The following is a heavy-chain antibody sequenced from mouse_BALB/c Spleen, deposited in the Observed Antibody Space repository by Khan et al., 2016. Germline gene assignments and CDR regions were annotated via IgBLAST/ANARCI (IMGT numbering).Heavy chain of an antibody. V-gene: IGHV10S3*01. D-gene: IGHD4-1*01. CDR2: IRSKSNNYAT. CDR3: VRELGFAY. Sequence: EVQLVETGGGLVQPKGSLKLSCAASGFTFNTNAMNWVRQAPGKGLEWIARIRSKSNNYATYYADSVKDRLTISRDDSQSMLYLQMNNLKTEDTAMYYGVRELGFAYWGQGTLVTVSA. J-gene: IGHJ3*01. CDR1: GFTFNTNA.